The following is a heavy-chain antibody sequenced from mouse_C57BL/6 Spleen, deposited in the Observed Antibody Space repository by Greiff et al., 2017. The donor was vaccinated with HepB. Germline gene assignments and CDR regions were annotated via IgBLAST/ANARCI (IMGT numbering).Heavy chain of an antibody. CDR3: ARLGAYYSNYWFAY. CDR2: INPSSGYT. D-gene: IGHD2-5*01. Sequence: QVQLKQSGAELARPGASVKMSCKASGYTFTSYTMHWVKQRPGQGLEWIGYINPSSGYTKYNQKFKDKATLTADKSSSTAYMQLSSLTSEDSAVYYCARLGAYYSNYWFAYWGQGTLVTVSA. CDR1: GYTFTSYT. J-gene: IGHJ3*01. V-gene: IGHV1-4*01.